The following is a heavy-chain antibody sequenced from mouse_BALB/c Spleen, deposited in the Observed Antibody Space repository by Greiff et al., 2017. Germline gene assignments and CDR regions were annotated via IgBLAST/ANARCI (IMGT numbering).Heavy chain of an antibody. CDR2: IDPYDSET. D-gene: IGHD2-4*01. CDR3: TVYYDYDGFAY. V-gene: IGHV1-74*01. J-gene: IGHJ3*01. CDR1: GYTFTSYW. Sequence: VQLQQSGAELAKPGASVKLSCKASGYTFTSYWMNWVKQRPEQGLEWIGRIDPYDSETHYNQKFKDKAILTVDKSSSTAYMQLSSLTSEDSAVYYCTVYYDYDGFAYWGQGTLVTVSA.